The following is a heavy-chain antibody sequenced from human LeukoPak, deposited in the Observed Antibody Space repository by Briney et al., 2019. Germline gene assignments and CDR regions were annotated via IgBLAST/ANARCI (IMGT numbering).Heavy chain of an antibody. CDR2: IYYSGST. V-gene: IGHV4-59*01. CDR3: ARSGFRDYYFAMDV. D-gene: IGHD3-22*01. Sequence: SETLSLTCTVSGDSISTYYWSWIRQPPGKGLEWIGYIYYSGSTNYNPSLKSRVTISVDTSKNQFSLKLSSVTAADTAVYYCARSGFRDYYFAMDVWGQGTTVTVSS. CDR1: GDSISTYY. J-gene: IGHJ6*02.